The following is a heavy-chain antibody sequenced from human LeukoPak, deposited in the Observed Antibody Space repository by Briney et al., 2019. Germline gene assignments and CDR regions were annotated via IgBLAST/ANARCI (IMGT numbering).Heavy chain of an antibody. J-gene: IGHJ4*02. V-gene: IGHV1-18*01. CDR3: AREVPYGVFDY. Sequence: ASVKVSCKASGYTFTSYGISWVRQAPGQGHERKGWTSAYHGNTNYAQKLKGRVTMTTDKSTSTAYMELRSLRSDDTAVYYCAREVPYGVFDYWGQGTLVTVSS. CDR2: TSAYHGNT. D-gene: IGHD4/OR15-4a*01. CDR1: GYTFTSYG.